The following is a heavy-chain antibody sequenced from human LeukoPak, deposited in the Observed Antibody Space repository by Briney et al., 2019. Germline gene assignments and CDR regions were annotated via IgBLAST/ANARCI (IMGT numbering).Heavy chain of an antibody. V-gene: IGHV3-11*05. Sequence: GGSLRLSCAASGFTFSDYYMSWIRQAPGKGLEWVSYISSSSSYTDYADSVKGRFTISRDNAKNSLNLQMNSLRAEDTAVYYCARDSGYSGYSDYWGQGTPVTVSS. D-gene: IGHD5-12*01. J-gene: IGHJ4*02. CDR3: ARDSGYSGYSDY. CDR2: ISSSSSYT. CDR1: GFTFSDYY.